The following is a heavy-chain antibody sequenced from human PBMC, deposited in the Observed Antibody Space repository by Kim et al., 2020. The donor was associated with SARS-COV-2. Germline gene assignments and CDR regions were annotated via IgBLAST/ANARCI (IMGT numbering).Heavy chain of an antibody. Sequence: SETLSLTCTVSGGSISSYYWSWIRQPAGKGLEWIGRIYTSGSTNYNPSLKSRVTMSVDTSKNQFSLKLSSVTAADTAVYYCARDSEWGAAAGTMDYWGQGTLVTVSS. CDR2: IYTSGST. J-gene: IGHJ4*02. CDR3: ARDSEWGAAAGTMDY. D-gene: IGHD6-13*01. V-gene: IGHV4-4*07. CDR1: GGSISSYY.